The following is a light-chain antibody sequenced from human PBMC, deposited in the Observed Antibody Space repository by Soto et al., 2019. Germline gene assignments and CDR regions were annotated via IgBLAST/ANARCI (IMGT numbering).Light chain of an antibody. CDR2: GVS. Sequence: IVMTQSPATLSVSPGERATLSCRASQSVDSNLAWYQQKPGQAPRLLIYGVSTRATGIPATFSGSGSGTEFTLTISSLQSEDFAVYYCQQYNYWPRTFGQGTKVDIK. J-gene: IGKJ1*01. CDR1: QSVDSN. CDR3: QQYNYWPRT. V-gene: IGKV3-15*01.